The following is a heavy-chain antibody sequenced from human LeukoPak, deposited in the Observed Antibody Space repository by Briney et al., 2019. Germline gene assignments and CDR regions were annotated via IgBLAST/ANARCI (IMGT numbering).Heavy chain of an antibody. J-gene: IGHJ4*02. D-gene: IGHD2-15*01. CDR3: ARGVLRNKCCSGGSCYSAGYFDY. Sequence: GASVKVSCKASGYTFTSYGISWVRQAPGQGLEWMGWISAYNGNTNYAQKLQGRVTMTTDTSTSTAYMELRSLRSDDTAVYYCARGVLRNKCCSGGSCYSAGYFDYWGQGTLVTVSS. CDR1: GYTFTSYG. V-gene: IGHV1-18*01. CDR2: ISAYNGNT.